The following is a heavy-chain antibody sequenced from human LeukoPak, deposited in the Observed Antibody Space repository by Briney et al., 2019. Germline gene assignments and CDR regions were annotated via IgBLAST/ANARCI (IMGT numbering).Heavy chain of an antibody. CDR3: GKDLHFYVAMDV. D-gene: IGHD2/OR15-2a*01. J-gene: IGHJ6*02. CDR1: GFTFSSYG. CDR2: IWSDGSSK. V-gene: IGHV3-33*06. Sequence: GGSLRLFCAASGFTFSSYGMHWVRQAPGGGLEWVAVIWSDGSSKHYADSVKGRFTISRDNSKNTLYLQMNSLRAEDTALYYCGKDLHFYVAMDVWGQGTTVIVSS.